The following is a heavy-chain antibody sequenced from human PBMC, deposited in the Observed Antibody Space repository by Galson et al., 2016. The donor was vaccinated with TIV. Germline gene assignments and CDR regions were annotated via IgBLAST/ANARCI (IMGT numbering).Heavy chain of an antibody. CDR1: GFSFEDCA. CDR3: VKGDYHGSGGYCDY. D-gene: IGHD3-10*01. Sequence: SLRLSCAASGFSFEDCAMHWVRQTPGKGLEWVSVISWKSYYINYAGSVKGRFTMSRDNAKNSLYLQMNSLRPEDTAFYYCVKGDYHGSGGYCDYWGRGTLVTVSS. CDR2: ISWKSYYI. J-gene: IGHJ4*02. V-gene: IGHV3-9*01.